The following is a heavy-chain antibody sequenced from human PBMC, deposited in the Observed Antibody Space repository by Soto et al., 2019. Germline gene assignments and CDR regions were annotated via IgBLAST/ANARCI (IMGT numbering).Heavy chain of an antibody. Sequence: QTLSLTCAICGDSVSSTSTAWSLIRQSPSRGLEWLGRTYYRSKWYSDYAVSVKSRITINPDTSKNQFSLQLNSVTPEDTAVYYCARGSYYSGWVWGQGTLVTVSS. CDR3: ARGSYYSGWV. J-gene: IGHJ4*02. D-gene: IGHD6-19*01. V-gene: IGHV6-1*01. CDR1: GDSVSSTSTA. CDR2: TYYRSKWYS.